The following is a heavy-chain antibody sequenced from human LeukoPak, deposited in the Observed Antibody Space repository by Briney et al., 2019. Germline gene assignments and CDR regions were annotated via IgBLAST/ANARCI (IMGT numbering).Heavy chain of an antibody. J-gene: IGHJ5*02. D-gene: IGHD3-16*02. CDR2: IYTSGST. CDR1: GGSISSGSYY. Sequence: PSQTQSLTCTVSGGSISSGSYYWSWIRQPAGKGLEWIGRIYTSGSTNYNPSLKSRVTISVDTSKNQFSLKLSSVTAADTAVYYCARSYYVWGSYRNNWFDPWGQGTLVTVSS. CDR3: ARSYYVWGSYRNNWFDP. V-gene: IGHV4-61*02.